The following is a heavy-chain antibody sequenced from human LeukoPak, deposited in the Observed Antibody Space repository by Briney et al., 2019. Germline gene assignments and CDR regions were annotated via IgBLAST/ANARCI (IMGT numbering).Heavy chain of an antibody. V-gene: IGHV3-23*01. CDR1: GLTFSSYA. CDR2: ISGSGGST. CDR3: AKDPMVYYYGSGGSVFDY. Sequence: GGSLRLSCAASGLTFSSYAMSWVRQAPGKGLEWVSAISGSGGSTYYADSVKGRFTISRDNSKNTLYLQMNSLRAEDTAVYYCAKDPMVYYYGSGGSVFDYWGHGTLVTVSS. J-gene: IGHJ4*01. D-gene: IGHD3-10*01.